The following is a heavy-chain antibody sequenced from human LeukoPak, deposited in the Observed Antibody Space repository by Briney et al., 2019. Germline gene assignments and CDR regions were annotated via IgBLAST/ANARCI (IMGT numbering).Heavy chain of an antibody. J-gene: IGHJ4*02. V-gene: IGHV3-23*01. Sequence: GGSLRLSCEASGVTFSSYVMSWVRQAPGKGPEWVSGISGSGGGTYYADSVKGRFAISRDNSKNTLYLQMNSLRAEDTAVYYCAREGRWYSSSWYFDYWGQGTLVTVSS. CDR1: GVTFSSYV. D-gene: IGHD6-13*01. CDR2: ISGSGGGT. CDR3: AREGRWYSSSWYFDY.